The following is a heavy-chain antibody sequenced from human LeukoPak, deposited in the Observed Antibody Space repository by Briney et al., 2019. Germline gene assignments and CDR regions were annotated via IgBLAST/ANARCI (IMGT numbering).Heavy chain of an antibody. CDR2: ISYSGGTT. Sequence: RPGGSLRLSCASSGFTFTSYAVSWVRQAPGKGLEWVSTISYSGGTTYHTDPVKGRFTISRDIPKNTVYLQMNSLKAEDTAVYYCAKDGVVRGLGPYYFDSWGQGSLVTVSS. CDR1: GFTFTSYA. D-gene: IGHD3-10*01. CDR3: AKDGVVRGLGPYYFDS. J-gene: IGHJ4*02. V-gene: IGHV3-23*01.